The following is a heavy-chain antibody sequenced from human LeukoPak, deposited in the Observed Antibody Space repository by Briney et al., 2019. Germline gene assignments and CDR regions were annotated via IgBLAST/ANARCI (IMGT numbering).Heavy chain of an antibody. J-gene: IGHJ4*02. Sequence: GGSLRLSCAASGFSFSDYWMSWVRQVPGKGLEWLANINQGGRDKYYMDSVKGRFTVSRDNAKNSLYLQMNSLGAEDTAIYYCTRRKFYSAYDPFDSWGQGTLVTVSS. CDR2: INQGGRDK. V-gene: IGHV3-7*01. CDR1: GFSFSDYW. CDR3: TRRKFYSAYDPFDS. D-gene: IGHD5-12*01.